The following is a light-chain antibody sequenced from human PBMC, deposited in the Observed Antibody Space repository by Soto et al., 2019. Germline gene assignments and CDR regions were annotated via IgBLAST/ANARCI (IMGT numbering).Light chain of an antibody. Sequence: QAVVTQPPSASGTSGQTVTISCSGSRSDIGSNYVYWYQHLPGMAPKLLIYRNHQRPSGVPDRISGSKSGTSASLAIIGLRSDDEGDYYCASWDDNLSVPIFGGGTKLTVL. CDR3: ASWDDNLSVPI. CDR1: RSDIGSNY. J-gene: IGLJ2*01. CDR2: RNH. V-gene: IGLV1-47*01.